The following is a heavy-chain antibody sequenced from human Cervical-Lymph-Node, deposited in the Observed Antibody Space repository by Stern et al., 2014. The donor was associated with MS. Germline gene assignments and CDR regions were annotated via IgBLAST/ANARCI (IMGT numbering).Heavy chain of an antibody. CDR1: GGSISSYY. V-gene: IGHV4-59*01. D-gene: IGHD4-11*01. Sequence: QLQLQESGPGVVKPSATLSLTCTVSGGSISSYYWSGIRQPPGKGLEFIGYIYYDGSTNYNSSLKSRVTISLDTSKKQFSLKLDSVTAADTAVYFCARVSTSFDDWGQGTLVTVSS. J-gene: IGHJ4*02. CDR2: IYYDGST. CDR3: ARVSTSFDD.